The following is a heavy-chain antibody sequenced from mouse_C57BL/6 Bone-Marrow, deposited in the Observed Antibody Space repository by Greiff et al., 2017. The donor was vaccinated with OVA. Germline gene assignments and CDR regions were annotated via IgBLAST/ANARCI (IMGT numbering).Heavy chain of an antibody. D-gene: IGHD1-1*02. V-gene: IGHV5-4*03. CDR3: ARRYGAY. Sequence: EVKLVESGGGLVKPGGSLKLSRAASGFTFSSYAMSWVRQTPEKRLEWVATISDGGSYTYYPDNVKGRFTISRDNAKNNLYLQMSHLKSEDTAMYYCARRYGAYWGQGTLVTVSA. CDR2: ISDGGSYT. CDR1: GFTFSSYA. J-gene: IGHJ3*01.